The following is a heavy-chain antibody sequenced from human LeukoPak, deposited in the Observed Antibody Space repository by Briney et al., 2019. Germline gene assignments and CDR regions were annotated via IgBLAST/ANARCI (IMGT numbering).Heavy chain of an antibody. CDR3: ARESGGKAPLAIIAARPIDY. CDR1: GGSISSYY. Sequence: SETLSLTCTVSGGSISSYYWSWIRQPAGKGLEWIGRTYTSGSTNYNPSLKSRVTISVDASKNQFSLKLSSVTAADTAVYYCARESGGKAPLAIIAARPIDYWGQGTLVTVSS. J-gene: IGHJ4*02. V-gene: IGHV4-4*07. CDR2: TYTSGST. D-gene: IGHD6-6*01.